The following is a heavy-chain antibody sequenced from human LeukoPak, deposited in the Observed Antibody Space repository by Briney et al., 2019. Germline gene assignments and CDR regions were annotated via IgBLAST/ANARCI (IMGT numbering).Heavy chain of an antibody. CDR1: GFTFSSYE. D-gene: IGHD3-10*02. Sequence: GGSLRLSCAASGFTFSSYEMNWVRQAPGKGLEWVSYISSSGSTIYYADSVKGRSTISRDNAKNSLYLQMNSLRAEDTAVYYCAELGITMIGGVWGKGTTVTISS. CDR3: AELGITMIGGV. V-gene: IGHV3-48*03. CDR2: ISSSGSTI. J-gene: IGHJ6*04.